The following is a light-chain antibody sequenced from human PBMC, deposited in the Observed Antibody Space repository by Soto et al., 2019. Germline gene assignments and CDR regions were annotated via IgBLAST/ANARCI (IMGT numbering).Light chain of an antibody. CDR3: QQREHWPPIT. CDR1: QSVNRY. V-gene: IGKV3-11*01. Sequence: EVVLTQSPATLSLSPGERATLSCRASQSVNRYLAWYQQKPGLAPRLLIYDTSNRATGIPARFSGSGSGTDFTLTISSLEPEDFAVYYCQQREHWPPITFGQGTRLPIK. CDR2: DTS. J-gene: IGKJ5*01.